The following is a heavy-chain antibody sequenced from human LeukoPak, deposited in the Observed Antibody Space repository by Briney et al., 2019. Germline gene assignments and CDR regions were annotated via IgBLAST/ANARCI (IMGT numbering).Heavy chain of an antibody. Sequence: GGSLRLSCAASGFTFSSYAMSWVRQAPGKGLEWVSAISGSGGSTYYADSVKGRFTISRDNSKNTLYLQMNSLRAEDTAVYYCAKDGRGGDCTSASCTNWFGPWGQGTLVTVSS. CDR3: AKDGRGGDCTSASCTNWFGP. CDR1: GFTFSSYA. CDR2: ISGSGGST. J-gene: IGHJ5*02. V-gene: IGHV3-23*01. D-gene: IGHD2-2*01.